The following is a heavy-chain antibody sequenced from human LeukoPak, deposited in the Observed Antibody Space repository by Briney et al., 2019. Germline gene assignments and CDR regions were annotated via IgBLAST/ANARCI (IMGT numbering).Heavy chain of an antibody. V-gene: IGHV4-59*01. Sequence: PSETLSLTCTVSGGSISSYYWSWIRQPPGKGLEWIGYIYHSGSTNYNPSLKSRVTISVDTSKNQFSLKLSSVTAADTAVYYCARGGAWSGEVDYWGQGTLVTVSS. CDR1: GGSISSYY. CDR3: ARGGAWSGEVDY. CDR2: IYHSGST. J-gene: IGHJ4*02. D-gene: IGHD3-3*01.